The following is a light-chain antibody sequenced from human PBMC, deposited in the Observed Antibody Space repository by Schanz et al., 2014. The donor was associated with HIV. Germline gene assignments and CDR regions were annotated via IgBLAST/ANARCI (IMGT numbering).Light chain of an antibody. CDR1: SSDVGSYNL. V-gene: IGLV2-23*02. Sequence: QSALTQPASVSGSPGQSITISCTGTSSDVGSYNLVSWYQQHPGKAPKLMIYEVSKRPSGVSNRFSGSKSGNTASLTISGLQAEDEADYYCCSYAGSSTWVFGGGNK. CDR2: EVS. CDR3: CSYAGSSTWV. J-gene: IGLJ3*02.